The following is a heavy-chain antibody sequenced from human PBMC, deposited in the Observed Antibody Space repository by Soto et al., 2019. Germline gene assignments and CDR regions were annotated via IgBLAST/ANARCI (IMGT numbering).Heavy chain of an antibody. V-gene: IGHV1-69*13. D-gene: IGHD2-2*01. CDR2: IIPIFGTA. CDR3: ARDEWSCSSTSCPNNRKWFDP. J-gene: IGHJ5*02. Sequence: ASVKVSCKASGGTFSSYAISWVRQAPGQGLEWMGGIIPIFGTANYAQKFQGRVTITADESTSTAYMELSSLRSEDTAVYYCARDEWSCSSTSCPNNRKWFDPWGQGTLVTVSS. CDR1: GGTFSSYA.